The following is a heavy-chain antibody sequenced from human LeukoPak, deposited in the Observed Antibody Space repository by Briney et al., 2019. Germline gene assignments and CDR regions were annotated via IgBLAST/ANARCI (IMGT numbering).Heavy chain of an antibody. CDR2: IGWDSGSI. V-gene: IGHV3-9*01. D-gene: IGHD3-9*01. Sequence: GRSLRLSCAASGFTFDDYAMHWVRQAPGKGLEWVSGIGWDSGSIGYADSVKGRFTISRDNAKNSLYLQMNSLRAEDTALYYCAKDGFNSIDSPKGFDYWGQGNLVTVSS. J-gene: IGHJ4*02. CDR3: AKDGFNSIDSPKGFDY. CDR1: GFTFDDYA.